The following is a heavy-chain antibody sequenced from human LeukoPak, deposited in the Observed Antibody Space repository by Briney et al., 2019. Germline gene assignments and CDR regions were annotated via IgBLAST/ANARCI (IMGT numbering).Heavy chain of an antibody. CDR3: ARHSGLLRFDY. D-gene: IGHD1-26*01. J-gene: IGHJ4*02. CDR2: IYYSGST. Sequence: SETLSLTCTVSGGSISSSSYYWGWIRQPPGKGLEWIGSIYYSGSTYYNPSLKSRVTISVDTSKNQFSLKLSSVTAAGTAVYYCARHSGLLRFDYWGQGTLVTVSS. CDR1: GGSISSSSYY. V-gene: IGHV4-39*01.